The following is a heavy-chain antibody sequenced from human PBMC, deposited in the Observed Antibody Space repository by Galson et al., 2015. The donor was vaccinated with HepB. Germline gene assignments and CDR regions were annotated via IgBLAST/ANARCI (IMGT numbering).Heavy chain of an antibody. D-gene: IGHD6-19*01. CDR3: AREEYSSGWPYYYYYGMDV. CDR1: GFTFSSYG. CDR2: IWYDGSNK. V-gene: IGHV3-33*01. J-gene: IGHJ6*02. Sequence: SLRLSCAASGFTFSSYGMHWVRQAPGKGLEWVAVIWYDGSNKYYADSVKGRFTISRDNSKNTLYLQMNSLRAEDTAVYYCAREEYSSGWPYYYYYGMDVWGQGTTVTVSS.